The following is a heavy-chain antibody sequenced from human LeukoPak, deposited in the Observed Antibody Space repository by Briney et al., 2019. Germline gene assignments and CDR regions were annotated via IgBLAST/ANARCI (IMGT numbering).Heavy chain of an antibody. J-gene: IGHJ4*02. D-gene: IGHD2-8*01. CDR3: ARVGYCTNGVCSQRIFDY. CDR1: GGSISSSSYY. Sequence: SETLSLTCAVSGGSISSSSYYWGWIRQPPGKGLEWIGSIYYSGSTYYNPSLKSRVTISVDTSKNQFSLKLSSVTAADTAVYYCARVGYCTNGVCSQRIFDYWGQGTLVTVSS. V-gene: IGHV4-39*01. CDR2: IYYSGST.